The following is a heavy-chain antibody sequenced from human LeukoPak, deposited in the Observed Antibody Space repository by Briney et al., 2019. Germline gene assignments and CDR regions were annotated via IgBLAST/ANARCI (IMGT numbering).Heavy chain of an antibody. Sequence: SETLSLTCTVSGGPISSYYWSWIRQPPGKGLEWIGYIYYSGSTNYNPSLKSRVTISVDTSKNQFSLKLSSVTAADTAVYYCARSIRFLEWPSLYYYYYGMDVWGQGTTVTVSS. D-gene: IGHD3-3*01. CDR2: IYYSGST. CDR1: GGPISSYY. J-gene: IGHJ6*02. CDR3: ARSIRFLEWPSLYYYYYGMDV. V-gene: IGHV4-59*01.